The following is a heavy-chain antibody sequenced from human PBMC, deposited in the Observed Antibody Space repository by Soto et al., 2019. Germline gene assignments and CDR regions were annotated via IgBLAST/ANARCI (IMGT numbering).Heavy chain of an antibody. CDR2: INPNSDGT. Sequence: ASVKVSCKASGYTFTGYYMHWVRQAPGQGLEWMGWINPNSDGTNYAQKFQGWVTMTRDTSISTAYVELSRLRSDDTAVYYCARGDCSSTSCYRGYPFDPWGQGTLVTVSS. CDR1: GYTFTGYY. J-gene: IGHJ5*02. V-gene: IGHV1-2*04. D-gene: IGHD2-2*01. CDR3: ARGDCSSTSCYRGYPFDP.